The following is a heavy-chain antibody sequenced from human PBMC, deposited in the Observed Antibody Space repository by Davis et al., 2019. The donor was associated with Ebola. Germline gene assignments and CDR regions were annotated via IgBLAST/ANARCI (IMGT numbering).Heavy chain of an antibody. CDR2: IYPGDSDT. V-gene: IGHV5-51*01. Sequence: KVSCKGSGYSFNSYWIGWVRQMPGKDLEWMGIIYPGDSDTRYSPSSQGHVTISADKSISTAYLQWSSLKASDTAMYYCARRRVLYGSDAFDIWGQGTMVTVSS. CDR3: ARRRVLYGSDAFDI. D-gene: IGHD2-8*01. J-gene: IGHJ3*02. CDR1: GYSFNSYW.